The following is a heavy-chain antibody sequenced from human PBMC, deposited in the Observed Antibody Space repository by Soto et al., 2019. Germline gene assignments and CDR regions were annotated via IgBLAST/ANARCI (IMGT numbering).Heavy chain of an antibody. CDR1: GFTRRSFG. CDR2: VSPYGPGI. Sequence: GGSLRLSCSASGFTRRSFGRSWVRQAPGKGLEWVSAVSPYGPGIYYAYTVRGRFTISRDISKNTVFLHMDSLRAQATAVYYWAKDRDDPRDHLHYWGQGTLVTVSS. J-gene: IGHJ4*02. D-gene: IGHD3-3*01. V-gene: IGHV3-23*01. CDR3: AKDRDDPRDHLHY.